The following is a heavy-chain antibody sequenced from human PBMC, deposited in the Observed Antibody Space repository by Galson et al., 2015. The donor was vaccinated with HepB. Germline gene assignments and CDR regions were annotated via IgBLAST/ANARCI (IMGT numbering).Heavy chain of an antibody. V-gene: IGHV3-48*04. CDR2: ISGGSDTL. CDR3: ARKGGSTTVHYYYGMDV. J-gene: IGHJ6*02. Sequence: SLRLSCAASGFTFSSYSMNWVRQAPGKGLEWISYISGGSDTLYYVDSVKGRFTISRDNAKNSLYLQMSSLRSEDTAVYYCARKGGSTTVHYYYGMDVWGQGTTVTVSS. D-gene: IGHD4-17*01. CDR1: GFTFSSYS.